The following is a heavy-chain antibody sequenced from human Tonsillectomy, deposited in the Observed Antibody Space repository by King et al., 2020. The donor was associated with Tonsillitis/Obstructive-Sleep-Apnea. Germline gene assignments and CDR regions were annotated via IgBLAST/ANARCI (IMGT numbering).Heavy chain of an antibody. D-gene: IGHD5-18*01. V-gene: IGHV2-70*15. J-gene: IGHJ6*03. CDR2: IHWDDDK. Sequence: VTLKESGPALVKPTQTLTLTCTFSGFSLSTSGMCVSWIRQPPGKALEWLARIHWDDDKYYTTSLKTRLTISKDTSKNQVVLAMTNVDPVDTATYYCERSSQTRGYSYGRDYYYYYMDVWGKGTTVTVSS. CDR3: ERSSQTRGYSYGRDYYYYYMDV. CDR1: GFSLSTSGMC.